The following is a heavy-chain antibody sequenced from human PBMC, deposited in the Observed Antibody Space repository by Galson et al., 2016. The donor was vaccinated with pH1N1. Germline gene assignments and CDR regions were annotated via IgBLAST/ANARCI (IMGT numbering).Heavy chain of an antibody. CDR1: GYTFTNYA. CDR2: INTNTGNP. J-gene: IGHJ2*01. V-gene: IGHV7-4-1*02. D-gene: IGHD4-17*01. CDR3: ARDHVYGDYFERFFDL. Sequence: SVKVSCKASGYTFTNYAMNWVRQAPGQGLEWMGWINTNTGNPTYVQGFTGRFVFSLDTSVSTAYLQISGLKAEDTAVYYCARDHVYGDYFERFFDLWGRGTLVTVSS.